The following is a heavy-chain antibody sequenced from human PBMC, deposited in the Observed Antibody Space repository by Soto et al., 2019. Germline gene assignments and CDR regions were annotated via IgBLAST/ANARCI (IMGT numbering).Heavy chain of an antibody. Sequence: QVQLQESGPGLVKPSETLSLTCTVSGGSISSYYWSWIRQPPGKGLEWIGYIYYSGSTNYNPSLKGRVTISVDTSKNQFSLKLSSVTAADTAVYYCARRTAMAHDYWGQGTLVTVSS. CDR2: IYYSGST. J-gene: IGHJ4*02. D-gene: IGHD5-18*01. V-gene: IGHV4-59*08. CDR1: GGSISSYY. CDR3: ARRTAMAHDY.